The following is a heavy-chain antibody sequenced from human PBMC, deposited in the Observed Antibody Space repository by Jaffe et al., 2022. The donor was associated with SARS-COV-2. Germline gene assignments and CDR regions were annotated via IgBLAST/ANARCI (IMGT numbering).Heavy chain of an antibody. CDR1: GYTFTSYG. J-gene: IGHJ2*01. D-gene: IGHD2-2*01. CDR3: ARMGYCSSTSCYVLRRYFDL. V-gene: IGHV1-18*01. CDR2: ISAYNGNT. Sequence: QVQLVQSGAEVKKPGASVKVSCKASGYTFTSYGISWVRQAPGQGLEWMGWISAYNGNTNYAQKLQGRVTMTTDTSTSTAYMELRSLRSDDTAVYYCARMGYCSSTSCYVLRRYFDLWGRGTLVTVSS.